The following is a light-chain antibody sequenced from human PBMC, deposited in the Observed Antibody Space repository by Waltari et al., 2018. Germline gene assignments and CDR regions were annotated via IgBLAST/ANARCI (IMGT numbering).Light chain of an antibody. CDR3: SSYTGSNSFV. Sequence: QSALTQPPSASGSLGPSVALSCTGTNSHVGGYHDAPWYHQHPGKAPKLMIQEVSKRPSGVPDRFSGSKSGNTASLTVSGLQAEDEADYYCSSYTGSNSFVFGTGTKVTVL. V-gene: IGLV2-8*01. CDR1: NSHVGGYHD. CDR2: EVS. J-gene: IGLJ1*01.